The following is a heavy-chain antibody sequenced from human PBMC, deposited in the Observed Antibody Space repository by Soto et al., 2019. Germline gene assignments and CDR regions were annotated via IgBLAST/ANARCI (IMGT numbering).Heavy chain of an antibody. Sequence: GGSLRLSCAASGFIFSTYAMHWVRQAPGEGLEWVAAIWYDGSEKYYTDSVKGRFTISRDNSRNMLYLQMNSLRAEDTAVYYCATSRPPDPHGFDSWGQGTLVTVSS. CDR3: ATSRPPDPHGFDS. J-gene: IGHJ4*02. V-gene: IGHV3-33*01. CDR1: GFIFSTYA. CDR2: IWYDGSEK.